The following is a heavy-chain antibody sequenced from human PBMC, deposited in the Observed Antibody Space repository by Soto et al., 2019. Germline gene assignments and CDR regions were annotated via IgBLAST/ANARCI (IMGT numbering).Heavy chain of an antibody. Sequence: ASVKVSCKASGGTFSSYAISWVRQAPGQGLEWMGGIIPIFGTANYAQKFQGRVTITADESTSTAYMKLSSLRSEDTAVYYCARDSQCTNGVCYDDAFDIWGQGTMVTVS. CDR1: GGTFSSYA. J-gene: IGHJ3*02. V-gene: IGHV1-69*13. CDR3: ARDSQCTNGVCYDDAFDI. CDR2: IIPIFGTA. D-gene: IGHD2-8*01.